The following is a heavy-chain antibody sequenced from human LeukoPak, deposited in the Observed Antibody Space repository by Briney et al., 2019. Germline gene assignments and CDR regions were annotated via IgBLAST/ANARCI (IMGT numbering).Heavy chain of an antibody. J-gene: IGHJ5*02. CDR3: ARDLGLEGFDP. CDR2: IYHSGST. V-gene: IGHV4-4*02. Sequence: SETLSLTCAVSGGSISSSNWWSWIRQPPGKGLEWIGEIYHSGSTNYNPSLKSRVTISVDTSKNQFSLRLSSVTAADTAVYYCARDLGLEGFDPWGQGTLVTVSS. CDR1: GGSISSSNW.